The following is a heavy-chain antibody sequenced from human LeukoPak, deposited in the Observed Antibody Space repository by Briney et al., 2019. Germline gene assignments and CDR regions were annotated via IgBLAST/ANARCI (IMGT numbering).Heavy chain of an antibody. J-gene: IGHJ6*02. D-gene: IGHD2-15*01. Sequence: SVRVSCKASGGTFSSYAISWVRQAPGQGLEWMGGSIPIFGTANYAQKFQGRVTITADESTSTAYMELSSLRSEDTAVYYCARGRRYCSGGSCYTLYYYYGMDVWGQGTTVTVSS. V-gene: IGHV1-69*13. CDR2: SIPIFGTA. CDR1: GGTFSSYA. CDR3: ARGRRYCSGGSCYTLYYYYGMDV.